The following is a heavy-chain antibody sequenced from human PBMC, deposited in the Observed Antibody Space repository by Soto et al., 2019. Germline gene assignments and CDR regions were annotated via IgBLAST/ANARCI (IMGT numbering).Heavy chain of an antibody. D-gene: IGHD1-26*01. Sequence: QVQLVESGGGVVQPGRSLRLSCAASGFTFSSYGMHWVRQAPGKGLEWVAVTSYDGSYKYYADSVKGRFTISRDNSKNTLYLQMNSLRAEDTAVYYCAKETPYSGSPHVDYWGQGTRVTVSS. CDR1: GFTFSSYG. CDR2: TSYDGSYK. CDR3: AKETPYSGSPHVDY. V-gene: IGHV3-30*18. J-gene: IGHJ4*02.